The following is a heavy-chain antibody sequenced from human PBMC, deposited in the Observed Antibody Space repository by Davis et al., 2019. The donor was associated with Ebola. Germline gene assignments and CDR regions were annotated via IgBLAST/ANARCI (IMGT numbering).Heavy chain of an antibody. CDR3: ATNTSSTAGFDS. D-gene: IGHD2-2*01. Sequence: PSETLSLTCSVSGASLSSHYWTWIRRPPGKGLEWIGQIHYGGATNYNPSLRSHFTISVDTSKNQFSLRLTSVTAADTGVYYCATNTSSTAGFDSWGQGTLVTVSS. CDR1: GASLSSHY. CDR2: IHYGGAT. J-gene: IGHJ4*02. V-gene: IGHV4-59*11.